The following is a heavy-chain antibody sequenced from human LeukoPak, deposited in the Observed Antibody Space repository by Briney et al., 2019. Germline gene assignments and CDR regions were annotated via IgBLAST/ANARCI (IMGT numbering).Heavy chain of an antibody. D-gene: IGHD2-8*01. J-gene: IGHJ3*02. V-gene: IGHV1-18*01. CDR3: ARDARDIVLMVYAGDAFDI. CDR1: GYTFTSYG. CDR2: ISAYNGHT. Sequence: GASVKVSCKASGYTFTSYGISWVRQAPGQGLEWMGWISAYNGHTNYAQKFQGRVTMTRDTSISTAYMELSRLRSDDTAVYYCARDARDIVLMVYAGDAFDIWGQGTMVTVSS.